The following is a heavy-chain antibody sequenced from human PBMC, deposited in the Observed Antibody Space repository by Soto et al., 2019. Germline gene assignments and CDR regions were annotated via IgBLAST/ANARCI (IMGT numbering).Heavy chain of an antibody. D-gene: IGHD6-19*01. J-gene: IGHJ4*02. CDR1: GFTFSSCG. V-gene: IGHV3-30*03. Sequence: PGGSLRLSCAASGFTFSSCGMHWVRQAPGKGLEWVAVISYDESNKDYVDSVKGRFTISRDNSKNTLYLQMDSLRAEDTAVYYCARHTSGWHYYDYWGQGTPVTVSS. CDR2: ISYDESNK. CDR3: ARHTSGWHYYDY.